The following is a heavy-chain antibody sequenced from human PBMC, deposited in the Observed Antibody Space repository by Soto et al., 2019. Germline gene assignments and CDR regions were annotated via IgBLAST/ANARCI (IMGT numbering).Heavy chain of an antibody. CDR2: ISAYNGNT. D-gene: IGHD2-15*01. Sequence: AAVKASCKASGYTFTSYGISWVRQAPGQGLEWMGWISAYNGNTNYAQKLQGRVTMTTDTSTSTAYMELRSLRSDDTAVYYCARAHPCSGGSRPYYFAYWGQGSLVTVSS. J-gene: IGHJ4*02. CDR1: GYTFTSYG. V-gene: IGHV1-18*04. CDR3: ARAHPCSGGSRPYYFAY.